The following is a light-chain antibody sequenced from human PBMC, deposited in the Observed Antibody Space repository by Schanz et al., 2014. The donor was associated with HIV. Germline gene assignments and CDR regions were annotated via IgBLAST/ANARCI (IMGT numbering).Light chain of an antibody. CDR3: QQYDNYSPT. CDR1: QSINTW. V-gene: IGKV1-5*03. J-gene: IGKJ1*01. CDR2: EAS. Sequence: DIQMTQSPSTLSASVGDRVTITCRASQSINTWVAWYQQKPGNAPRLLIHEASGLESGVPSRFSGSGSGTEFILSISSLQPDDSAAYYCQQYDNYSPTFGQGTKVEI.